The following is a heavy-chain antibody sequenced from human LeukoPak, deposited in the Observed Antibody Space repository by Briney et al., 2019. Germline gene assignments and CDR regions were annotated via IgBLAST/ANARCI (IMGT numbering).Heavy chain of an antibody. V-gene: IGHV3-48*02. CDR2: ISSISSIV. D-gene: IGHD1-26*01. J-gene: IGHJ4*02. CDR1: GFTFSSFS. Sequence: PGGSLRLSCATSGFTFSSFSMNWVRPAPGKGLEWVAYISSISSIVYYAGSVKGRFSISRDNGKNSLYLQMNSLRDEDTAVYYCARDLHSGAYTFDYWGQGTLVTVSS. CDR3: ARDLHSGAYTFDY.